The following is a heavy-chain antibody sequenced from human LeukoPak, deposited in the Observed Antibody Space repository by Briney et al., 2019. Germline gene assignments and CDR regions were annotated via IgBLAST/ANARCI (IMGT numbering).Heavy chain of an antibody. CDR1: GDSVSSNSAT. CDR2: TYQRSKWYN. V-gene: IGHV6-1*01. D-gene: IGHD6-19*01. Sequence: SQTLSLTCAISGDSVSSNSATWNWIRQSPSRGLEWLGRTYQRSKWYNEYAVSVKSRIIINPDTSKNQFSRQLNSVTPEDTAVYYCARGHTNGWYEFDYWGQGTLVTVSS. CDR3: ARGHTNGWYEFDY. J-gene: IGHJ4*02.